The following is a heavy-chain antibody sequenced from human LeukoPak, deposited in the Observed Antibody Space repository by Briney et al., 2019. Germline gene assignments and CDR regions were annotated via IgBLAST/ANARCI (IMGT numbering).Heavy chain of an antibody. V-gene: IGHV4-59*01. J-gene: IGHJ5*02. D-gene: IGHD3-3*01. Sequence: SETLSLTCTVSGGSISSYYWSWIRQPPGKGLEWIGYIYYSGSTNYNRSLKSRVTISVDTSKNQFSLKLSSVTAADTAVYYCARHLGTRYDFWSGYYTGWFDPWGQGTLVTASS. CDR2: IYYSGST. CDR1: GGSISSYY. CDR3: ARHLGTRYDFWSGYYTGWFDP.